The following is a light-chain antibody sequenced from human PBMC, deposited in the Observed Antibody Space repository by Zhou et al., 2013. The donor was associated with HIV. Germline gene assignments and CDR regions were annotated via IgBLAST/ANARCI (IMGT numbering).Light chain of an antibody. Sequence: DIQMTQSPSTLSASLGDRVTITCRASQVISNWLAWYQQKPGKAPKLLIYKTSTLESGVPSRFSGSGSGTEFTLTISSLQPDDFATYYCQQYNSYQGTFGQGTKLEIK. V-gene: IGKV1-5*03. J-gene: IGKJ2*02. CDR1: QVISNW. CDR2: KTS. CDR3: QQYNSYQGT.